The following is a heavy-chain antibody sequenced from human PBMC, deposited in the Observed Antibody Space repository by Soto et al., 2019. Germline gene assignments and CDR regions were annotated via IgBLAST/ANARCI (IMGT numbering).Heavy chain of an antibody. Sequence: GASVKVSCKASGGTFSRYAISWVRQAPGQGLEWMGGIIPIFGTANYTQKFQGRVTITADESTSTAYMELSSLRSEDTAVYYCATDRSHDAFDIWGQGTMVTVSS. CDR1: GGTFSRYA. D-gene: IGHD3-16*02. CDR3: ATDRSHDAFDI. V-gene: IGHV1-69*13. J-gene: IGHJ3*02. CDR2: IIPIFGTA.